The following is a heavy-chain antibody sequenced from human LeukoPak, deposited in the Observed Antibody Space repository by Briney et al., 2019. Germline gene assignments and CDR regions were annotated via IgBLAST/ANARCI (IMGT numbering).Heavy chain of an antibody. CDR3: ARGDYYDGGGRNWFDP. Sequence: SVTLSLTCTVSGGSMSSYYWSFIRQPAGKGLEWIRRIHTSWTTYYNPSLKSRVNMSVDTSRNQFSLRLTSVTAADTAVYYCARGDYYDGGGRNWFDPWGQGTLVTASS. J-gene: IGHJ5*02. D-gene: IGHD3-16*01. CDR1: GGSMSSYY. V-gene: IGHV4-4*07. CDR2: IHTSWTT.